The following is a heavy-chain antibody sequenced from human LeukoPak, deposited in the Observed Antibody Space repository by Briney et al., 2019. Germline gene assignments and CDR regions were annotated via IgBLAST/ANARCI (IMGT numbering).Heavy chain of an antibody. CDR3: ARLPPSSNWYYFDY. Sequence: GESLKISCKGSGYSFTNYWIGWVRQMPGKGLEWMGIIYPGDSETRYSPSFQGQVTISADKSISTAYLQWSSLKASDTAMYYCARLPPSSNWYYFDYWGQGTLVTVSS. CDR1: GYSFTNYW. V-gene: IGHV5-51*01. CDR2: IYPGDSET. D-gene: IGHD6-13*01. J-gene: IGHJ4*02.